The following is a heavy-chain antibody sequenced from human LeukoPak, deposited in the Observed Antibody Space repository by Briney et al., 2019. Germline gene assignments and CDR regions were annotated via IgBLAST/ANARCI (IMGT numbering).Heavy chain of an antibody. CDR2: ISYDGTNK. CDR1: GFTFSSYA. V-gene: IGHV3-30-3*01. CDR3: ARDFVDIVATISFYFDY. J-gene: IGHJ4*02. D-gene: IGHD5-12*01. Sequence: GGSLRLSCAASGFTFSSYAMHWVRQAPGKGLEWVAVISYDGTNKYYEDSVKGRFTISRDISKNTLYLQMNSLRAQDTAVYYCARDFVDIVATISFYFDYWGQGTLVTVSS.